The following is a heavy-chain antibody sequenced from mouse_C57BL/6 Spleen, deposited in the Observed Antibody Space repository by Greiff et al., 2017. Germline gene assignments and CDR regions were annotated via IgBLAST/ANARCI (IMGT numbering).Heavy chain of an antibody. CDR1: GFTFSSYT. V-gene: IGHV5-9*01. CDR2: ISGGGGNT. J-gene: IGHJ4*01. Sequence: EVKLVESGGGLVKPGGSLKLSCAASGFTFSSYTMSWVRQTPEKRLEWVATISGGGGNTYYPDSVKGRFTISRDNAKNTLYLQMSSLRSEDTALYYYASAGDYYGSSYAMDYWGQGTSVTVSS. D-gene: IGHD1-1*01. CDR3: ASAGDYYGSSYAMDY.